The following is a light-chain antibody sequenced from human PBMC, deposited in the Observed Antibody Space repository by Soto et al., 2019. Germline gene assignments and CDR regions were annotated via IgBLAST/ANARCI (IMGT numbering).Light chain of an antibody. CDR2: GAS. CDR1: QSVSSN. J-gene: IGKJ1*01. CDR3: QQYSKWPRS. Sequence: EIVMTQSPATLSVSPGERATLSYTASQSVSSNLAWYQQKPGQAPRPLVYGASTRAIGIWARFSGSGYGIEFTLTFSSLQSEDFAVYYCQQYSKWPRSFGQGTKVDIK. V-gene: IGKV3-15*01.